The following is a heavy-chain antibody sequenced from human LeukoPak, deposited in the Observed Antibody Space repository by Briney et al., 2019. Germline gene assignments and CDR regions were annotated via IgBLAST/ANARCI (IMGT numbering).Heavy chain of an antibody. D-gene: IGHD3-22*01. CDR1: GGSISSGGYY. J-gene: IGHJ4*02. V-gene: IGHV4-31*03. Sequence: SQTLSLTCTVSGGSISSGGYYWSWIRQHPGKGLEWLGYISYSGSTYYNPSLKSRLTISVDTSKNQFSLRLSSVTAADTAVYYCARDRSGSSGYYALTYWGQGSLVTVSS. CDR3: ARDRSGSSGYYALTY. CDR2: ISYSGST.